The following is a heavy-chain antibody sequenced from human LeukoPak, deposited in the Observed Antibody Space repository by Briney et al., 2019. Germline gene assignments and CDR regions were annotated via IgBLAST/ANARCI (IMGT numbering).Heavy chain of an antibody. CDR2: IYCSGST. D-gene: IGHD5-18*01. Sequence: SETLSLTCTVSGGSINSYYWSWIRQPPGKGLDWIGYIYCSGSTNYNPSLKSRVTISVDTSKNQFSLKLSSVTAADTAVYYCARVLMGYSYGSPDANYYYGMDVWGQGTTVTVSS. V-gene: IGHV4-59*01. CDR1: GGSINSYY. J-gene: IGHJ6*02. CDR3: ARVLMGYSYGSPDANYYYGMDV.